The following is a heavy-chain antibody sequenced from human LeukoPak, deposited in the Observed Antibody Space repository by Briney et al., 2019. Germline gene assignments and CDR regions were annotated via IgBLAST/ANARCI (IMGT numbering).Heavy chain of an antibody. Sequence: SETLSLTCAVYGRSFSGYYWSWIRQPPGKGREWSGEINHSGSTNYNPSLKSRVTISVDTSKNQFSLKLSSATAADTALYYCARAQPYGSGSYYNSYYFDYWGQGTLVTVSS. D-gene: IGHD3-10*01. V-gene: IGHV4-34*01. J-gene: IGHJ4*02. CDR1: GRSFSGYY. CDR2: INHSGST. CDR3: ARAQPYGSGSYYNSYYFDY.